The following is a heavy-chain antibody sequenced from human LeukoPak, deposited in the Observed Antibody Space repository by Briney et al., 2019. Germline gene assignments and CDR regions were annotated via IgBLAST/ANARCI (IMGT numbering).Heavy chain of an antibody. CDR3: TRAAMSHFDY. CDR1: GFTFSSYA. V-gene: IGHV3-49*03. D-gene: IGHD5/OR15-5a*01. J-gene: IGHJ4*02. CDR2: IRSKAYGGTT. Sequence: PGGSLRLSCAASGFTFSSYAMSWFRQAPGKGLEWVGFIRSKAYGGTTEYAASVKGRFTISRDDSKSIAYLQMNSLKTEDTAVYYCTRAAMSHFDYWGQGTLVTVSS.